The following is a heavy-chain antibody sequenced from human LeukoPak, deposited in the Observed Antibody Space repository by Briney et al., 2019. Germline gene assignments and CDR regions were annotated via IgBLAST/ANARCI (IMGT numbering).Heavy chain of an antibody. V-gene: IGHV1-2*02. CDR1: GYTFTGYY. J-gene: IGHJ3*02. CDR3: ARGHNYYDSSGYRGAFDI. CDR2: INPNSGGT. D-gene: IGHD3-22*01. Sequence: ASVKVSCKASGYTFTGYYMHWVRQAPGQGLEWMGWINPNSGGTNYAQKFQGRVTMTRDTSISTAYMELSRLRSDDTAVYYCARGHNYYDSSGYRGAFDIWGQGTMVTVSS.